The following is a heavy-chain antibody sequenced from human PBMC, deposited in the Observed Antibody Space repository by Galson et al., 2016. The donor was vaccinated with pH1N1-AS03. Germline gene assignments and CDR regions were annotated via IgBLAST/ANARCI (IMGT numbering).Heavy chain of an antibody. J-gene: IGHJ4*02. V-gene: IGHV4-59*11. Sequence: ETLSLTCTVSGASISTQYWSWIRQSPGKGLEWIGYLYYGGENKYNPTLKSRVTISGDTSKNQVSLSVSSVTAADTAVYYCARGGDQKDYWGQGTLVTVSS. CDR1: GASISTQY. D-gene: IGHD3-16*01. CDR2: LYYGGEN. CDR3: ARGGDQKDY.